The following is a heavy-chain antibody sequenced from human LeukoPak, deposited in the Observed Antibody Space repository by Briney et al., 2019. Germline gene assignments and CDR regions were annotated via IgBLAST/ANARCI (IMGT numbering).Heavy chain of an antibody. V-gene: IGHV3-30*02. CDR2: IRYDGSNK. J-gene: IGHJ6*03. D-gene: IGHD4-17*01. CDR1: GFTFSSYD. CDR3: AWIRETTVTTLGLQYYYMDV. Sequence: GGSLRLSCAASGFTFSSYDMHWVRQAPGKGLEWVTFIRYDGSNKYYADSVKGRFTISRDNSKNTLYLQMNSLRAEDTAVYYCAWIRETTVTTLGLQYYYMDVWGKGTTVTVSS.